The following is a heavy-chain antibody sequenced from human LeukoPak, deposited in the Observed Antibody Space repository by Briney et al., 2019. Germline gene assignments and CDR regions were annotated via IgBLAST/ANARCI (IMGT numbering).Heavy chain of an antibody. CDR1: GYTFTTFA. V-gene: IGHV1-3*01. CDR3: ARSRQYNWNDWFDP. J-gene: IGHJ5*02. CDR2: LNARNGNT. Sequence: ASPKVSCKASGYTFTTFAIHWVRQAPGQRHERMGWLNARNGNTKYSQKFQGRVTISRYTPARTVYMELSSLRPEDTAVYYCARSRQYNWNDWFDPWGQGTLVTVSS. D-gene: IGHD1-20*01.